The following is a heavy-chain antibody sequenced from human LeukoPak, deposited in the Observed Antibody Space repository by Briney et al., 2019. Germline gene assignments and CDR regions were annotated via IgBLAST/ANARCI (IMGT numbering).Heavy chain of an antibody. V-gene: IGHV3-53*01. Sequence: PGGSLRLSCAASGFTVSSNYMSWVRQAPGKGLEWVSVIYSGGSTYYADSVKGRFTISRDNSKNTLYLQMNSLRAEDTAVYYCARDNNIRAFDIWGQGTMVTVSS. D-gene: IGHD1/OR15-1a*01. J-gene: IGHJ3*02. CDR1: GFTVSSNY. CDR3: ARDNNIRAFDI. CDR2: IYSGGST.